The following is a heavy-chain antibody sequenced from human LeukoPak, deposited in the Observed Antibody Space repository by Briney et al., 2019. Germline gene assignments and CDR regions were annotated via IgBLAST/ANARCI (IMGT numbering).Heavy chain of an antibody. CDR2: IYTSGST. Sequence: SETLSLTCTVSGGSISSGSYYWSWIRQPAGKGLEWIGRIYTSGSTNYNPSLKSRVTISVDTSKNQFSLKLSSVIAADTAVDYCARVTTGGYYNCWGQGTLVTVSS. CDR3: ARVTTGGYYNC. J-gene: IGHJ4*02. V-gene: IGHV4-61*02. CDR1: GGSISSGSYY. D-gene: IGHD3-22*01.